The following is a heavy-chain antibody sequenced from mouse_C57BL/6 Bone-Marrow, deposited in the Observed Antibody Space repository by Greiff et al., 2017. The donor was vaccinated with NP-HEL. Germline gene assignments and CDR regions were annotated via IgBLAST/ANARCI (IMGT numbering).Heavy chain of an antibody. Sequence: QVHVKQSGAELVRPGASVTLSCKASGYTFTDYEMHWVKQTPVHGLEWIGAIDPETGGTAYNQKFQGKAILTADKSSSTAYMELRSLTSEDSAVYYCTRRYYYGSSFYAMDYWGQGTSVTVSS. D-gene: IGHD1-1*01. CDR1: GYTFTDYE. J-gene: IGHJ4*01. V-gene: IGHV1-15*01. CDR3: TRRYYYGSSFYAMDY. CDR2: IDPETGGT.